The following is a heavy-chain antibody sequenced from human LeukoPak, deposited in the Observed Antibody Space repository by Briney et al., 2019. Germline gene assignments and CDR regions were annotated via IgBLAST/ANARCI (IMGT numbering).Heavy chain of an antibody. J-gene: IGHJ4*02. D-gene: IGHD6-13*01. CDR2: IKGKTDGETT. V-gene: IGHV3-15*01. CDR1: GLTFSNAW. CDR3: TTDREGSSWY. Sequence: GGSLRLSCAASGLTFSNAWMSWVRQSPGKGLEWVGRIKGKTDGETTDYAAPVKGRFTISRDDSKNTLYLQMNSLKTEDTAVYYCTTDREGSSWYWGQGTLVTVSS.